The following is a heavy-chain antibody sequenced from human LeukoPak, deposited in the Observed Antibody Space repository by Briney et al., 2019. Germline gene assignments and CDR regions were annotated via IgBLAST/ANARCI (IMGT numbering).Heavy chain of an antibody. CDR3: ARDVEWELGYYFDY. Sequence: ASVKVSCKASGYTFTSYDINWVRQATGQGLEWMGWMNPNSGNTGYAQKFQGRVTMTRNTSISTAYMELSSLRSDDTAVYYCARDVEWELGYYFDYWGQGTLVTLSS. V-gene: IGHV1-8*01. CDR1: GYTFTSYD. J-gene: IGHJ4*02. CDR2: MNPNSGNT. D-gene: IGHD1-26*01.